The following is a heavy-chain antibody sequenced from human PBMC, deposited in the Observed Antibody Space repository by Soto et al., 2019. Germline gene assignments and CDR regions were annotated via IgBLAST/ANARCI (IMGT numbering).Heavy chain of an antibody. CDR1: GFTFNSYW. J-gene: IGHJ5*02. CDR3: VRGWGLAP. D-gene: IGHD1-26*01. V-gene: IGHV3-7*04. CDR2: IKQDGSEK. Sequence: EVQLVEAGGGLVQPGGSLRLSCAASGFTFNSYWMTWVRQAPGKGLEWVANIKQDGSEKYYVDSVKGRFTISRDNAKNSLYLKMNCLRAEDTAVYYCVRGWGLAPWGQGTLVTVCS.